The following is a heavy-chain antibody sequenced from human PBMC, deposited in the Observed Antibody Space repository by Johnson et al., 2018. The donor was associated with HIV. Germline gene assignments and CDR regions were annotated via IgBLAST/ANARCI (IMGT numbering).Heavy chain of an antibody. CDR1: GFTFSSSA. CDR3: ARALTTDAFDI. CDR2: ISGSGGST. D-gene: IGHD4-17*01. Sequence: VQLVESGGGSVKPRGSLRLSCAASGFTFSSSAMSWVRQAPGKGLEWVSGISGSGGSTYYADSVKGRFTISRDNSKNTLYLQMNSLRAEDTAVYYCARALTTDAFDIWCQGTMVTVSS. J-gene: IGHJ3*02. V-gene: IGHV3-23*04.